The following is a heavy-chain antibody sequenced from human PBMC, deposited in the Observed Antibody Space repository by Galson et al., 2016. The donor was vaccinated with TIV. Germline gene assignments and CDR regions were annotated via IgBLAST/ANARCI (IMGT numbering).Heavy chain of an antibody. CDR1: GGSIKNGDFF. CDR3: VRVGLKYYYGLDV. V-gene: IGHV4-30-4*01. J-gene: IGHJ6*02. Sequence: TLSLTCTVFGGSIKNGDFFWTWIRQPPGKGLEWIGYVYCSGRTNYSPPLQSRLSLSVDTSKNQFSLRLSSVTAADTAVYYCVRVGLKYYYGLDVWGQGTTVTVSS. CDR2: VYCSGRT. D-gene: IGHD3-16*01.